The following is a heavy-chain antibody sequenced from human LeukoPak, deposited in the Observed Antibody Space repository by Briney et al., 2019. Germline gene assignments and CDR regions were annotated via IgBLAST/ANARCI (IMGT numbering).Heavy chain of an antibody. D-gene: IGHD3-3*01. J-gene: IGHJ5*02. CDR3: ARASLLEWLNWFDP. CDR2: IYYSGST. V-gene: IGHV4-30-4*08. CDR1: GGSISSGDCY. Sequence: PSQTLSLTCTVSGGSISSGDCYWSWIRQPPGKGLEWIGYIYYSGSTYYNPSLKSRVTISVDTSKNQFSLKLSSVTAADTAVYYCARASLLEWLNWFDPWGQGTLVTVSS.